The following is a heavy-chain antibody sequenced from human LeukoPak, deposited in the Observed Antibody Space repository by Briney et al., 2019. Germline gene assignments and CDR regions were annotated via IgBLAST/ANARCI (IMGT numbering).Heavy chain of an antibody. J-gene: IGHJ4*02. CDR1: GYTFTGYY. V-gene: IGHV1-2*06. D-gene: IGHD6-19*01. CDR2: INPNSGGT. Sequence: GASVKVSCKASGYTFTGYYMHWVRQAPGQGLEWMGRINPNSGGTNYAQKFQGRVTITADTSTDTAYMELSSLRSEDTAVYYCATDQVAVAGKVWGQGTLVTVSS. CDR3: ATDQVAVAGKV.